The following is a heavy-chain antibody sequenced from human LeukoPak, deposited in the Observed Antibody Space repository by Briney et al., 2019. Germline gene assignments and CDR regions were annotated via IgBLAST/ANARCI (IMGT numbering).Heavy chain of an antibody. V-gene: IGHV1-46*01. CDR2: IYPRDGST. Sequence: ASVTVSYTASGYTFTSNYIHWVRQAPGQGLEWMGMIYPRDGSTSYAQKFQGRVTVTRDTSTSTVHMELSGLRSEDTAVYYCARDQEGFDYWGQGTLVTVFS. CDR1: GYTFTSNY. CDR3: ARDQEGFDY. J-gene: IGHJ4*02.